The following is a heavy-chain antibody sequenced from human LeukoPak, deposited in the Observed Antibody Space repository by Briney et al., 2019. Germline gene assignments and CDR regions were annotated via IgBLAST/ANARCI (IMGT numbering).Heavy chain of an antibody. CDR2: ISSSSSYI. J-gene: IGHJ6*03. V-gene: IGHV3-21*01. Sequence: GGSLRLSCAASGFTFSSYSMNWVHQAPGKGLEWVSSISSSSSYIYSADSVKGRFTVSRDNSKNTLYLQMKSLRAEDTAVYYCAKGGGYEAQYYYYYLDVWGKGTTVTISS. D-gene: IGHD5-12*01. CDR3: AKGGGYEAQYYYYYLDV. CDR1: GFTFSSYS.